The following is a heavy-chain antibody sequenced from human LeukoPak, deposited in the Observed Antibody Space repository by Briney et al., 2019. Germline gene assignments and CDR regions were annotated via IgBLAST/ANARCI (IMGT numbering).Heavy chain of an antibody. J-gene: IGHJ4*02. CDR2: MNPNSGNT. D-gene: IGHD1-26*01. Sequence: ASVKASCKASGYTFTTYDIYWVRQATGQGLEWMGRMNPNSGNTGYAQKFQGRVALTRDTSINTAYMELSGLTSEDTAVYYCTRNFLGLNYWGQGTLVTVSS. CDR1: GYTFTTYD. CDR3: TRNFLGLNY. V-gene: IGHV1-8*01.